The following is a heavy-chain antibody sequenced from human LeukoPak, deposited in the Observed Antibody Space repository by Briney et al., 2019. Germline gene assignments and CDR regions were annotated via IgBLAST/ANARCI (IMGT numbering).Heavy chain of an antibody. CDR2: ISGSGGST. V-gene: IGHV3-23*01. CDR3: AKNLGSGSYYNVDYYYYGMDV. J-gene: IGHJ6*04. D-gene: IGHD3-10*01. CDR1: GFNFSSYA. Sequence: GGSLRLSCAASGFNFSSYAMSWVRQAPGKGLEWVSAISGSGGSTYYADSVKGRFTISRDNSKNTLYLQMNSLRAEDTAVYYSAKNLGSGSYYNVDYYYYGMDVWGKGTTVTVSS.